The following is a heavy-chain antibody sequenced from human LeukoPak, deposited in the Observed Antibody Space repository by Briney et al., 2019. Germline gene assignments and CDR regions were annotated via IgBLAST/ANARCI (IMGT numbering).Heavy chain of an antibody. CDR3: ARDSGSSTPDY. CDR1: GYTFTSYG. V-gene: IGHV1-18*01. J-gene: IGHJ4*02. D-gene: IGHD1-26*01. CDR2: ISAYNGNT. Sequence: ASVKVSCKASGYTFTSYGISWVRQAPGQGLEWMGWISAYNGNTNYAQKLQGRVTMTRDTSISTAYMELSRLRSDDTAVYYCARDSGSSTPDYWGQGTLVTVSS.